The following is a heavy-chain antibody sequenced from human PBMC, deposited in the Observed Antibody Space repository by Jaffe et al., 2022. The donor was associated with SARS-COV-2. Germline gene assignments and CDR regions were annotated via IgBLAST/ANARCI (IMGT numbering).Heavy chain of an antibody. D-gene: IGHD6-6*01. Sequence: QLQLQESGPGLVKPSETLSLTCTVSGGSISRSTYYWGWIRQPPGKGLEYIGSIYYSGRTYYNPSLKRRVTISVDTSKNQFSLILNSVTAADTAVYYCARHEDSTSSLLYNYFDPWGQGTLVTVSS. CDR2: IYYSGRT. V-gene: IGHV4-39*01. CDR1: GGSISRSTYY. J-gene: IGHJ5*02. CDR3: ARHEDSTSSLLYNYFDP.